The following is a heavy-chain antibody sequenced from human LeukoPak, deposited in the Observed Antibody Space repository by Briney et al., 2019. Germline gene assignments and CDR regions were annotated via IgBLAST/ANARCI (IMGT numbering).Heavy chain of an antibody. CDR1: GGSFSGYY. CDR2: INHSGST. V-gene: IGHV4-34*01. CDR3: ARLIAVAGTGGDY. Sequence: PSETLSLTCAVYGGSFSGYYWSWIRQPPGKGLEWIGEINHSGSTNYNPSLKSRVTISVDTSKNQFSLKLSSVTAADTAVYYCARLIAVAGTGGDYWGQGTLVTASS. J-gene: IGHJ4*02. D-gene: IGHD6-19*01.